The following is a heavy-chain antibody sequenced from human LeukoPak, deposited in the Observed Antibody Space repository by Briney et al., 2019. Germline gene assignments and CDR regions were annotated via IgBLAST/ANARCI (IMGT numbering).Heavy chain of an antibody. V-gene: IGHV3-23*01. CDR2: ISGSGGST. CDR1: GFTFSSYC. Sequence: PGGSLRLSCAASGFTFSSYCLSWVRQAPGRGLEWVSGISGSGGSTYYADSVKGRFTISRDNSKNTLYLQMNSLRDEDTAVYYCAKDNYYDSSGYYYVAEVDCWGQGTLVVVS. CDR3: AKDNYYDSSGYYYVAEVDC. D-gene: IGHD3-22*01. J-gene: IGHJ4*02.